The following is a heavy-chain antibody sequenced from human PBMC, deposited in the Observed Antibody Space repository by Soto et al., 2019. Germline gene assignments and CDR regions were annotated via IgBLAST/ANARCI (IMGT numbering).Heavy chain of an antibody. V-gene: IGHV4-31*03. Sequence: QVQLQESGPGLVKPSQTLSLTCTVSGGSISSGGYYWSWIRQHPGKGLELIGYIYYSGSTYYNPSLKSRVTISVDTSQNQISLKLSSVTAADTAVYYCARVDYRNYHYYYDMDVWGQGTTVTVSS. J-gene: IGHJ6*02. D-gene: IGHD4-4*01. CDR2: IYYSGST. CDR1: GGSISSGGYY. CDR3: ARVDYRNYHYYYDMDV.